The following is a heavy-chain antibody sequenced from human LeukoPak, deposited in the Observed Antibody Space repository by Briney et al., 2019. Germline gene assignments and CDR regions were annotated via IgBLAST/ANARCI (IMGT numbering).Heavy chain of an antibody. V-gene: IGHV4-59*08. CDR2: IYYSGST. D-gene: IGHD6-13*01. J-gene: IGHJ5*02. Sequence: PSETLSLTCTVSGGSISSYYWSWIRQPPGKGLEWIGYIYYSGSTNYNPSLKTRVTISVDTSKNQFSLKLSSVTAADTAVYYCARAHIAAAGTRFDPWGQGTLVTVSS. CDR1: GGSISSYY. CDR3: ARAHIAAAGTRFDP.